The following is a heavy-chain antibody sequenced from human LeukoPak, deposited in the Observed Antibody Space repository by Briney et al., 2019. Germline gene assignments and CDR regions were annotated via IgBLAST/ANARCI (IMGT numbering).Heavy chain of an antibody. CDR2: IDPISGGT. Sequence: ASVKVSCKASGYTFTGYYIHWVRQAPGQGLEWMGWIDPISGGTNYAEKFQGRVTTTRDTSINTAYMEVTRLTSDDTAVYYCAREDGSFDYWGQGTLVIVSS. CDR1: GYTFTGYY. D-gene: IGHD5-24*01. CDR3: AREDGSFDY. V-gene: IGHV1-2*02. J-gene: IGHJ4*02.